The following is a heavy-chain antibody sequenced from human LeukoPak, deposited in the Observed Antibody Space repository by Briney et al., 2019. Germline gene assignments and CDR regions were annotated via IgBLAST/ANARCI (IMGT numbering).Heavy chain of an antibody. CDR3: ARGSELWFGELLSYFDY. Sequence: PGGSLRLSCAASGFTFSSYWMSWVRQAPGKGLGWVANIKQDGSEKYYVDSVKGRFTISRDNAKNSLYLQMNSLRAEDTAVYYCARGSELWFGELLSYFDYWGQGTLVTVSS. CDR1: GFTFSSYW. CDR2: IKQDGSEK. D-gene: IGHD3-10*01. J-gene: IGHJ4*02. V-gene: IGHV3-7*03.